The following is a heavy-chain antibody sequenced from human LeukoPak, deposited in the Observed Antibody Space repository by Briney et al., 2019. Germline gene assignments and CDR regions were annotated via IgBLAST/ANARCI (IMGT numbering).Heavy chain of an antibody. V-gene: IGHV3-7*03. CDR3: ARDDYYDSSGYFDY. D-gene: IGHD3-22*01. Sequence: GGSLRLSCEVSGLIFRSYWMSWVRQAPGKGLEWVANINQDGSEKYFVDSVRGRFTISRDNAKNSLYLQMNSLRAEGTAVYYCARDDYYDSSGYFDYWGQGTLVTVSS. CDR2: INQDGSEK. J-gene: IGHJ4*02. CDR1: GLIFRSYW.